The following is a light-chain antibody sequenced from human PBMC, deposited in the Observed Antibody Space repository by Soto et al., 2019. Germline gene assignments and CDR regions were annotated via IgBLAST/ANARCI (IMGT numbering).Light chain of an antibody. Sequence: EIVLTQSPATLSLSPGERATLSCRASQSVSSYLAWYQQKPGQAPRLLIYDASKRSTGIPARFSGSGSGTDFTLTISSLEPEDFAVYYCQQRSNWPRTFGQGDQGGNQT. CDR1: QSVSSY. V-gene: IGKV3-11*01. CDR2: DAS. CDR3: QQRSNWPRT. J-gene: IGKJ1*01.